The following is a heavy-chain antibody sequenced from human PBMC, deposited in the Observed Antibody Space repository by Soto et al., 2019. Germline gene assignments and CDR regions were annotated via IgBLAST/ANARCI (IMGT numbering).Heavy chain of an antibody. CDR2: VYPSGYS. CDR3: AREPPTAGTVNWFDP. V-gene: IGHV4-4*07. CDR1: GGSISSDY. D-gene: IGHD6-13*01. Sequence: VQLQESGPGLVKPSETLSLICTVSGGSISSDYLSWIRQPAGKGLEWIGRVYPSGYSNSNPSLKSRVTMSVDTSKKQFSLNLSSVTAADTAVYYCAREPPTAGTVNWFDPWGQGTLVTVSS. J-gene: IGHJ5*02.